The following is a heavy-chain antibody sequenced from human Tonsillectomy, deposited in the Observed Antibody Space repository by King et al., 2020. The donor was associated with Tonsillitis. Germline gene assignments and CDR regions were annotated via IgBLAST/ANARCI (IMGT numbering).Heavy chain of an antibody. Sequence: QLQESGPGLVKPSQTLSLTCAVSGGSISSGGYSWSWIRQPPGKGLEWIGYIYYSGSTYYNPSLKTRVIISVDTSKNQFSLKLSSMTAADTAVYYCATGGVITFDAFDIWGQGTMVTVS. J-gene: IGHJ3*02. CDR1: GGSISSGGYS. D-gene: IGHD1-20*01. V-gene: IGHV4-30-4*07. CDR2: IYYSGST. CDR3: ATGGVITFDAFDI.